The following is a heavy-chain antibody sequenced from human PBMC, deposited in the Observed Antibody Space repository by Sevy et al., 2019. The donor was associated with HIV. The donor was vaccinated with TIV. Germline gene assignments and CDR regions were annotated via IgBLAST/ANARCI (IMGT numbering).Heavy chain of an antibody. CDR3: ARGGITTFRVVITPQPDFDY. D-gene: IGHD3-3*01. CDR2: ISPYNGNT. CDR1: GYSFTHYG. V-gene: IGHV1-18*01. Sequence: ASVKVSCKASGYSFTHYGITWVRQAPGQGLDWMGWISPYNGNTKYAQKLQGRVTMTTDTSTSTAYMELRSLISDDTGMYYCARGGITTFRVVITPQPDFDYWGQGTLVTVSS. J-gene: IGHJ4*02.